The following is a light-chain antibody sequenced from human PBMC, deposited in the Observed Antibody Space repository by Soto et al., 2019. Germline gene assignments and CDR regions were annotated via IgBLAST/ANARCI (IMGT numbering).Light chain of an antibody. CDR2: AAS. J-gene: IGKJ5*01. CDR1: QRVGSNV. Sequence: IDLTQSPGTLSLSPGGSATLSCRASQRVGSNVLDWYQQRPGHAPRLLIYAASSRATGIPDRFSGSGSGTDFILNISRLEPEDFAVYYCQRFTFGQGTRLEIK. CDR3: QRFT. V-gene: IGKV3-20*01.